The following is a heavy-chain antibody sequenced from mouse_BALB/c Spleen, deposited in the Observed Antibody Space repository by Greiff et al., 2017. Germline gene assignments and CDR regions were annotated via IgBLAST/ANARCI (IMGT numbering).Heavy chain of an antibody. J-gene: IGHJ4*01. CDR3: ARGGIYDGYYYAMDY. CDR1: GYTFTDYA. D-gene: IGHD2-3*01. V-gene: IGHV1-67*01. Sequence: QVHVKQSGPELVRPGESVKISCKGSGYTFTDYAMHWVKQSHAKSLEWIGVISIYYDNTNYNQKFKGKATMTVDKSSSTAYMELARLTSEDSAIYYCARGGIYDGYYYAMDYWGQGTSVTVSS. CDR2: ISIYYDNT.